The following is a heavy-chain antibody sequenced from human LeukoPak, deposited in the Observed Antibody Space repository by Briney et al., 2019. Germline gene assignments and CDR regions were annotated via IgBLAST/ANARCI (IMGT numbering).Heavy chain of an antibody. D-gene: IGHD1-26*01. Sequence: GGSLRLSCAASGFTFSSYAMHWVRQAPGKGLEWVAVISYDGSNKYYADSVKGRFTISRDNSKNTLYPQMNSLRAEDTAVYYCARALGIIPYSGINYWGQGTLVTVSS. CDR1: GFTFSSYA. V-gene: IGHV3-30-3*01. CDR3: ARALGIIPYSGINY. CDR2: ISYDGSNK. J-gene: IGHJ4*02.